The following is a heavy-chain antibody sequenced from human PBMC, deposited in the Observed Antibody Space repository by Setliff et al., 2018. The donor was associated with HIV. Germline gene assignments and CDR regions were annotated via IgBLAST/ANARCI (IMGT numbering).Heavy chain of an antibody. CDR2: ISSSGETI. CDR1: GFRINNYD. CDR3: ARGRPWGVTTPHGMDV. Sequence: GGSLRLSCAASGFRINNYDMNWVRQAPGKGLEWISHISSSGETIYYADSVRGRFTISRDNAKNTLFLQMNSLGAEDTAVYYCARGRPWGVTTPHGMDVWGQGTTVTVSS. D-gene: IGHD4-17*01. J-gene: IGHJ6*02. V-gene: IGHV3-48*03.